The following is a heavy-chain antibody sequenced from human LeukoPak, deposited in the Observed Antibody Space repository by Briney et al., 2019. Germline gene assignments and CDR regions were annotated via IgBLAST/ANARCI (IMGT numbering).Heavy chain of an antibody. Sequence: GGSLRLSCAASGFTFSSYGMHWVRQAPGKGLEWVAIISYHGTDQRYSASVKGRFTISRDNSKNTLYLQMNSLRAEDRAVYYCAKGRIAVAGTYFDYWGQGTLVTVSS. CDR1: GFTFSSYG. D-gene: IGHD6-19*01. V-gene: IGHV3-30*18. J-gene: IGHJ4*02. CDR3: AKGRIAVAGTYFDY. CDR2: ISYHGTDQ.